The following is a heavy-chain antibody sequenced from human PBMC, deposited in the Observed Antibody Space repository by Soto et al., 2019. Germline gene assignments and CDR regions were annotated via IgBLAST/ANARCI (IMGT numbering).Heavy chain of an antibody. CDR2: ISAYNGNT. J-gene: IGHJ4*02. CDR3: ARGQKLFQDGRFDY. D-gene: IGHD1-1*01. Sequence: GASVKVSCKASGYTFTSYGITWVRQAPGQGLEWMGWISAYNGNTNYAQRLQGRVTMTTDTSTTTAYMELRSLRSGDTAVYYCARGQKLFQDGRFDYWGQGTLVTVSS. CDR1: GYTFTSYG. V-gene: IGHV1-18*01.